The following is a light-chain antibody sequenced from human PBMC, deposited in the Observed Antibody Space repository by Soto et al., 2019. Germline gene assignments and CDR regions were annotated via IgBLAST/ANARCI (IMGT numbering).Light chain of an antibody. V-gene: IGLV1-40*01. CDR2: VNS. CDR3: QSSDSSLSGVV. J-gene: IGLJ2*01. CDR1: SSNIGAGYN. Sequence: QSVLTQPPSVSGAPGQRVTISCTGSSSNIGAGYNVHWYQQLPGTAPKLLIYVNSNRPSGVPDRFSGSKSGTSASLAITGLQDEEEADYYCQSSDSSLSGVVFGGGTKLTVL.